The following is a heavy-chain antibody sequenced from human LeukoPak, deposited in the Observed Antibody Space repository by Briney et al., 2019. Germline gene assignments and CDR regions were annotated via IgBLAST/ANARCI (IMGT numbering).Heavy chain of an antibody. CDR2: IYYSGST. D-gene: IGHD3-10*01. Sequence: SETLSLTCTVSGVSISSSSYYWGWLRQPPGKGLEWIGSIYYSGSTNSNPSLKSRATISVDMSRKHFFLDLSSVTAADTAVYYCARAVHYSGTSDQYTGGWYYFDFWGQGTLVTVSS. J-gene: IGHJ4*02. CDR1: GVSISSSSYY. V-gene: IGHV4-39*07. CDR3: ARAVHYSGTSDQYTGGWYYFDF.